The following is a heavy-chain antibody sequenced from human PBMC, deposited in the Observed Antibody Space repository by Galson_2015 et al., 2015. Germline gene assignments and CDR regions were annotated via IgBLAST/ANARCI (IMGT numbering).Heavy chain of an antibody. CDR2: ITHTGDTM. V-gene: IGHV3-64D*06. J-gene: IGHJ6*02. D-gene: IGHD2-21*01. CDR3: VRDLWGPDV. Sequence: SLRLSCAASGFMFSSLSMHWVRQAPGKRLQYVSTITHTGDTMYHADSVKGRFTISRDNSKNTVYLQMSSLRIEDTAVYYCVRDLWGPDVGGQGTTVIVSS. CDR1: GFMFSSLS.